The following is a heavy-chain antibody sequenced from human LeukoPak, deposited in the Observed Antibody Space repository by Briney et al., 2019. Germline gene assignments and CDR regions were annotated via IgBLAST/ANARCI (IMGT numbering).Heavy chain of an antibody. V-gene: IGHV1-69*06. CDR3: AQNGVRGVIITGDWYFDL. D-gene: IGHD3-10*01. Sequence: SVKVSCKASGGTFSSYAISWVRQAPGQGLEWMGGIIPIFGTANYAQKFQGGVTIIADKSTSTAYMELSSLRSEDTAVYYCAQNGVRGVIITGDWYFDLWGRGTLVTVSS. CDR2: IIPIFGTA. J-gene: IGHJ2*01. CDR1: GGTFSSYA.